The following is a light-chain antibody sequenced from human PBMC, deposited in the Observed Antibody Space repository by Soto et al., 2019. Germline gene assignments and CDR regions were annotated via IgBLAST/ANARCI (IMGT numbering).Light chain of an antibody. CDR3: SSYTSSSTLI. CDR2: EVS. V-gene: IGLV2-14*01. J-gene: IGLJ1*01. CDR1: SSDVGGYNY. Sequence: QSVLTQPASVSGSPGQSITISCTGTSSDVGGYNYVSWYQQHPGKAPKLVIYEVSNRPSGVSNRFSGSKSGNTASLTISGLQAEDEADDYCSSYTSSSTLIFGTGTKVTVL.